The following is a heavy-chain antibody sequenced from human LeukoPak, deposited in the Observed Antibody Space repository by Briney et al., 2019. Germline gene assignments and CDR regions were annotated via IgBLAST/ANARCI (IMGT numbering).Heavy chain of an antibody. V-gene: IGHV3-9*01. J-gene: IGHJ4*02. Sequence: GGSLRLSCAASGFTFDDYAMHWVRQAPGKGLEWVSGISWNSGTIGYADSVKGRFTISRDNAKNSLYLQMNSLRAEDTAVYYCARDRGRWLQYYDYWGQGTLVTVSS. CDR2: ISWNSGTI. CDR1: GFTFDDYA. D-gene: IGHD5-24*01. CDR3: ARDRGRWLQYYDY.